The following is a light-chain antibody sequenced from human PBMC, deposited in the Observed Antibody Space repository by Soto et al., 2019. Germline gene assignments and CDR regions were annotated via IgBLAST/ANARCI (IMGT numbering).Light chain of an antibody. CDR3: TSYTRDTALV. CDR2: EVS. V-gene: IGLV2-14*01. CDR1: SSDVGTYNY. J-gene: IGLJ1*01. Sequence: QSVLAQPASASGSAGQSITISCTGTSSDVGTYNYVSWYQHHPGKAPKLIIYEVSNRPSGVSNRFSGSKSGSTASLTISGLQAEDEADYHCTSYTRDTALVFGTGTKVTVL.